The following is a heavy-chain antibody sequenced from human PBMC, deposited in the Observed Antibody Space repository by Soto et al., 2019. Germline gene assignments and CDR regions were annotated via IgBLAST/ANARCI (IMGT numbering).Heavy chain of an antibody. CDR2: FNAGSGNT. J-gene: IGHJ4*02. CDR3: ARESTRTTAPDY. CDR1: GYTFTSYS. V-gene: IGHV1-3*01. Sequence: ASVKVSCKASGYTFTSYSMHWVRQAPGQRLEWMGWFNAGSGNTKYSQKFQDRVTITRDTSATTAYMELSSLRYEDTAVYYCARESTRTTAPDYWGQGT. D-gene: IGHD4-17*01.